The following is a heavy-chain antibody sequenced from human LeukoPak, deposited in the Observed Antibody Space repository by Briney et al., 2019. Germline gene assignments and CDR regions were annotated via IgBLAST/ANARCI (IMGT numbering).Heavy chain of an antibody. J-gene: IGHJ5*02. Sequence: PGKSLRLSCAASGFTFSNYAMHWVRQAPGKGLEWVSLISSGGTYEYYADSVKGRFTISRDNSKNTLYLQLNSLRAEDTAVYYCAREIEAAGTRWFDPWGQGTLVTVSS. V-gene: IGHV3-30*07. CDR3: AREIEAAGTRWFDP. CDR1: GFTFSNYA. D-gene: IGHD6-13*01. CDR2: ISSGGTYE.